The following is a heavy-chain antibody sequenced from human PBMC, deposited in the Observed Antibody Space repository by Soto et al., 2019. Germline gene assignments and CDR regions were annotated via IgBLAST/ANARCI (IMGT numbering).Heavy chain of an antibody. J-gene: IGHJ4*02. CDR1: GYTFTSYA. CDR3: ARDFYDSSGYYSNFDY. CDR2: INAGNGNT. V-gene: IGHV1-3*01. Sequence: ASVKVSCKASGYTFTSYAMHWVRQAPGQRLEWMGWINAGNGNTKYSQKFQGRVTITRDTSASTAYMELSSLRSEDTAVYYCARDFYDSSGYYSNFDYWGQRSLVTVSS. D-gene: IGHD3-22*01.